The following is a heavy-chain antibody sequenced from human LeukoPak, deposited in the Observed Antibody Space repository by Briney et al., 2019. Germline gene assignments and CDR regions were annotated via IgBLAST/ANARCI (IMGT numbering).Heavy chain of an antibody. D-gene: IGHD5-24*01. CDR1: GDSFDNYW. Sequence: GESLKISCKGSGDSFDNYWIGWVRQMPGKGLEWMGIIWPGDSDTRYSPSFQGQVTISVDKSVSTAYLQWSSLKASDTAIYYCARRLRDGYNFGRNYYFDCWGQGTLVTVSS. J-gene: IGHJ4*02. CDR3: ARRLRDGYNFGRNYYFDC. CDR2: IWPGDSDT. V-gene: IGHV5-51*01.